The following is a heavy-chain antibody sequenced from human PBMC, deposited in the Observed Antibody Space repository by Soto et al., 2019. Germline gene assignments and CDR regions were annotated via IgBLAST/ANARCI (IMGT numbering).Heavy chain of an antibody. V-gene: IGHV3-30-3*01. CDR3: ASRRVRGVTSPFEY. Sequence: QVQLVESGGGVVQPGRSLRLSCAASGFTFSSYAMHWVRQAPGKGLEWVAVISYDGSNKYYADSVKGRFTISRDNSKNTLYLQMNSLRAEDTAAYYCASRRVRGVTSPFEYWGQGTLVTVSS. J-gene: IGHJ4*02. CDR1: GFTFSSYA. D-gene: IGHD3-10*01. CDR2: ISYDGSNK.